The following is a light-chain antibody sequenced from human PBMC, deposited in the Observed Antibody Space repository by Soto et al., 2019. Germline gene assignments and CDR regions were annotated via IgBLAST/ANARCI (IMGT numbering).Light chain of an antibody. Sequence: EIVMTQSPATLSVSPGERATLSCRASQSVGSDLAWYQQIPGQAPRLLLYGASTRATGIPARFSGSGSGTEFTLSISSLQSEDFAVYYCHQYNNWPETFGQGPKVEIK. CDR3: HQYNNWPET. V-gene: IGKV3-15*01. CDR1: QSVGSD. CDR2: GAS. J-gene: IGKJ1*01.